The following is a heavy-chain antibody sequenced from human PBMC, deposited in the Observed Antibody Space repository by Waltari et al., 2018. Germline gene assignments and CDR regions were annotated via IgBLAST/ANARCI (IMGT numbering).Heavy chain of an antibody. V-gene: IGHV4-61*02. CDR3: ARDRGPDVNEAMGLDY. J-gene: IGHJ4*02. D-gene: IGHD3-10*01. CDR2: IYKSGST. CDR1: GDSISRGSYN. Sequence: QVQLQESGPGLVKPSQTLSLTCTVSGDSISRGSYNWTWIRQPAGKGLEWIGHIYKSGSTNYNPSLKTRLSISMNKSNNQLSLTLKSVTAADTAVYYCARDRGPDVNEAMGLDYWGQGTRVTVSS.